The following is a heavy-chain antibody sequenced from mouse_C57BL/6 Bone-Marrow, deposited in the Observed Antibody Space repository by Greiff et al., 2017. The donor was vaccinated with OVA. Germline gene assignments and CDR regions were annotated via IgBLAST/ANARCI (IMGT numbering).Heavy chain of an antibody. CDR3: AKHDGYYAMDY. CDR1: GFSLTSYG. D-gene: IGHD2-3*01. V-gene: IGHV2-9*01. CDR2: IWGGGST. J-gene: IGHJ4*01. Sequence: VKLVESGPGLVAPSKSGAGTWTVSGFSLTSYGADPALHHPGKVHDVLLVIWGGGSTNYNSALMSRLSISKDNSKSQVFLKMNSLQTDDTAMYYCAKHDGYYAMDYWGQGTSVTVSS.